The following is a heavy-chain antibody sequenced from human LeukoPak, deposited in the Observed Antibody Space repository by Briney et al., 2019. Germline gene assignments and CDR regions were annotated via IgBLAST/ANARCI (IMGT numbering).Heavy chain of an antibody. CDR2: MNPNSGNT. V-gene: IGHV1-8*01. Sequence: ASVKVCCKASGYTFTSYDINWVRQATGQGLEWMGWMNPNSGNTGYAQKFQGRVTMTRNTSISTAYMELSSLRSEDTAVYYCARAGAIHYYYYYGMDVWGQGTTVTVSS. J-gene: IGHJ6*02. CDR1: GYTFTSYD. CDR3: ARAGAIHYYYYYGMDV. D-gene: IGHD4/OR15-4a*01.